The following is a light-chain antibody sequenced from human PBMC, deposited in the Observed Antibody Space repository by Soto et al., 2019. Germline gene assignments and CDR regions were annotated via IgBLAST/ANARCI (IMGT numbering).Light chain of an antibody. J-gene: IGKJ2*01. V-gene: IGKV3-15*01. CDR2: SAS. Sequence: EVVMTQSPATLSVSPGERATLSCRASQSVSSNLAWYQQKPGQTPRLLIYSASTRATGIPDRFSGSGSGTEFTLTISSLQSEDFAVYYCQQYKNWPYTFGQGTKLEIK. CDR1: QSVSSN. CDR3: QQYKNWPYT.